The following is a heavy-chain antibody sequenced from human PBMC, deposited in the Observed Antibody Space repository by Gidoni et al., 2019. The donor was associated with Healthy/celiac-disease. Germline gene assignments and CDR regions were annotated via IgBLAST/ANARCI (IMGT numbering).Heavy chain of an antibody. D-gene: IGHD1-26*01. CDR3: ARDPEGATYWYFDL. CDR2: IYTSGSS. CDR1: ASSISSGSYY. V-gene: IGHV4-61*02. J-gene: IGHJ2*01. Sequence: QVQLQESGPGLVKPSQTLSLTCTVSASSISSGSYYWSWIRQPAGKGLGLIGRIYTSGSSNYNPSLKSQVTISVDTSKNQFSLKLSSVTAADTAVYYCARDPEGATYWYFDLWGRGTLVTVSS.